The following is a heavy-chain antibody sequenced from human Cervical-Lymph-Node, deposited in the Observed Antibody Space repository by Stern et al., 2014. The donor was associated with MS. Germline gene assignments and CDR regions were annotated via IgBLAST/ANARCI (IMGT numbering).Heavy chain of an antibody. V-gene: IGHV3-7*01. CDR3: ARDCGSVTCHNPYYYYGMDV. J-gene: IGHJ6*02. D-gene: IGHD2-21*01. Sequence: EVHLVESGGGLVQPGGSLRLSCAPSGFSFSAYWMTWVRQAPGKGLQWVASIKQDGSETYYVDSVKGRFTISRDNAKNSLSLQMNPLGAGDTAVYYCARDCGSVTCHNPYYYYGMDVWGQGTTVTVPS. CDR2: IKQDGSET. CDR1: GFSFSAYW.